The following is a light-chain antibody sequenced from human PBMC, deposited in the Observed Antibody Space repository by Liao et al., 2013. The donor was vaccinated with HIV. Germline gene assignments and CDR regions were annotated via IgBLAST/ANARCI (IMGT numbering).Light chain of an antibody. CDR2: QDS. V-gene: IGLV3-1*01. CDR1: KLGDKY. J-gene: IGLJ1*01. Sequence: SYELTQPPSVSVSPGQTASITCSGDKLGDKYACWYQQKPGQSPVLVIYQDSKRPSGIPERFSGSNFGNTATLTISGTQAMDEADYYCQAWDSSISYVFGTGTKVTVL. CDR3: QAWDSSISYV.